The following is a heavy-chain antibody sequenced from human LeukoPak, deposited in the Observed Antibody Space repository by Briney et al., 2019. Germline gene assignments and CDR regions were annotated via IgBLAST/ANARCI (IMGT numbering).Heavy chain of an antibody. CDR2: MNPNSGNT. J-gene: IGHJ4*02. CDR1: GYTFTSYD. V-gene: IGHV1-8*01. Sequence: ASVKVSCKASGYTFTSYDINWVRHATGPGLEWMGWMNPNSGNTGYAQKFQSRVTMTSNTSISTAYMELSSLRSEDTAVYYCARGVGAPDYWGQGTLVTVSS. CDR3: ARGVGAPDY. D-gene: IGHD1-26*01.